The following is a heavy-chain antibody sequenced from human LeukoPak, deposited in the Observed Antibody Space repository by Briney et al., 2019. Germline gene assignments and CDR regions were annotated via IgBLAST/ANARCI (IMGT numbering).Heavy chain of an antibody. CDR3: ARLRITMVRGVIPDY. Sequence: KPSETLSLTCAVYGGSLSGYYWSWIRQPPGKGLEWIGEINHSGSTNYNPSLKSRVTISVDTSKNQFSLKLSAVTAADTAVYYCARLRITMVRGVIPDYWGQGTLVTVSS. D-gene: IGHD3-10*01. CDR2: INHSGST. CDR1: GGSLSGYY. J-gene: IGHJ4*02. V-gene: IGHV4-34*01.